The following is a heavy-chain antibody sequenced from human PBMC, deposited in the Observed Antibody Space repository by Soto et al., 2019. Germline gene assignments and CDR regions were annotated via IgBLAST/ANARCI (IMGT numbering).Heavy chain of an antibody. CDR1: GFRFKSFV. J-gene: IGHJ4*02. CDR3: ARWGTTGGFDL. CDR2: TSYDGNNK. Sequence: QVQLVESGGGVVQPGASLRLSCAASGFRFKSFVMHWVRQAPGKGLEWVAFTSYDGNNKDYGDSVKGRFTVSRDNYHTTLHLQMDFLRPEDTALYYCARWGTTGGFDLWGQGTLVSVSS. D-gene: IGHD3-16*01. V-gene: IGHV3-30*19.